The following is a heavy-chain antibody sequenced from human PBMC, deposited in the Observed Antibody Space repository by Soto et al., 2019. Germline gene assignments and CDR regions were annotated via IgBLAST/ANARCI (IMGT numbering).Heavy chain of an antibody. V-gene: IGHV4-61*01. CDR2: IYYSGST. D-gene: IGHD2-15*01. J-gene: IGHJ5*02. Sequence: SETLSLTCTVSGGSVSSGSYYWSWIRQPPGKGLEWIGYIYYSGSTNYNPSLKSRVTISVDTSKNQFSLKLSSVTAADTAVYYCASAAYSGYCSGGSCYWFDPWGQGTLVTVSS. CDR3: ASAAYSGYCSGGSCYWFDP. CDR1: GGSVSSGSYY.